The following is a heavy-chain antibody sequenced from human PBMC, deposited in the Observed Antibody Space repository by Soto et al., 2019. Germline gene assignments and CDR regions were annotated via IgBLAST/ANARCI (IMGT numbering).Heavy chain of an antibody. CDR3: ATIDYDYVWGSYPPPRCWFDP. Sequence: ASVKVSCKVSGYTLTELSMHWVRQAPGKGLEWMGGFDPEDGETIYAQKFQGRVTMTEDTSTDTAYMELSSLRSEDTAVYYCATIDYDYVWGSYPPPRCWFDPWGQGTLVTVSS. CDR1: GYTLTELS. J-gene: IGHJ5*02. V-gene: IGHV1-24*01. D-gene: IGHD3-16*02. CDR2: FDPEDGET.